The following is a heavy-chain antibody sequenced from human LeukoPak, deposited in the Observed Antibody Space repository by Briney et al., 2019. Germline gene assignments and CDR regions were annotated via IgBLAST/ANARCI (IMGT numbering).Heavy chain of an antibody. CDR2: IKGDGSAK. D-gene: IGHD1-14*01. CDR3: ARTLRLGTPRAFDI. V-gene: IGHV3-7*05. CDR1: GFTFSSNW. J-gene: IGHJ3*02. Sequence: GGSLRLSCAASGFTFSSNWMSWVRQAPGKGLEWVANIKGDGSAKNYVDSVKGRFTISRDNAKNSLYLQMNSLRAEDTALYYCARTLRLGTPRAFDIWGRGTMVTVSS.